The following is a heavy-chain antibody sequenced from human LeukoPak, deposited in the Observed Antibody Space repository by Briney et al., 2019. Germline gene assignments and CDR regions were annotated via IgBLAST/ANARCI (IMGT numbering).Heavy chain of an antibody. Sequence: SGTLSLTCTVSGGSISSYYWSWIRQPPGKGLEWIGYIHYSGSTNYNPSLKSRVTISVDTSKNQFSLKLSSVTAADTAVYYCARERRYFDWSTRGYYYYGMDVWGQGTTVTVSS. D-gene: IGHD3-9*01. CDR1: GGSISSYY. J-gene: IGHJ6*02. CDR2: IHYSGST. V-gene: IGHV4-59*01. CDR3: ARERRYFDWSTRGYYYYGMDV.